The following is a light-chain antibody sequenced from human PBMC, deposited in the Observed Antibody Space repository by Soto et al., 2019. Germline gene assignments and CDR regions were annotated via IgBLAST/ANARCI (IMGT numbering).Light chain of an antibody. Sequence: DIQMTQSASSMSASVGDTVTITCRASQSISSYLNWYQQKQGKAPKLLIYAASSLQSGVPSRFSGSGSGTDGTITISSLKTEDGATYYCQQNYSTPPTFGQGTKVDIK. V-gene: IGKV1-39*01. CDR3: QQNYSTPPT. CDR2: AAS. J-gene: IGKJ1*01. CDR1: QSISSY.